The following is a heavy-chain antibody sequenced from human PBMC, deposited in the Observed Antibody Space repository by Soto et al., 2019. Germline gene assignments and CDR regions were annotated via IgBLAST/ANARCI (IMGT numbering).Heavy chain of an antibody. CDR2: IKSKTDGGTT. V-gene: IGHV3-15*01. Sequence: GGSLRLSCAASGFTFSNAWMSWVRQAPGKGLEWVGRIKSKTDGGTTDYAAPVKGRFTISRDDSKNTLYLQMNSLKTEDTAVYYCTTDEVWYSSSWYVTAHVDYWGQGTLVTVSS. CDR1: GFTFSNAW. CDR3: TTDEVWYSSSWYVTAHVDY. J-gene: IGHJ4*02. D-gene: IGHD6-13*01.